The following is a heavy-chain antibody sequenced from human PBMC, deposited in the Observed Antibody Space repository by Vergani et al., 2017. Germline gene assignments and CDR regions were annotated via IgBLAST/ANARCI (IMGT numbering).Heavy chain of an antibody. V-gene: IGHV4-31*03. CDR3: ARGVIYCSSTSCYFERWFDP. CDR1: GGSISSGGYY. CDR2: IYYSGST. D-gene: IGHD2-2*01. Sequence: QVQLQESGPGLVKPSQTLSLTCTVSGGSISSGGYYWSWIRQHPGKGLEWIGYIYYSGSTYYNPSLKSRVTISVDTSKNQFSLKLSAVTAAATAVYYCARGVIYCSSTSCYFERWFDPWGQGTLVTVSS. J-gene: IGHJ5*02.